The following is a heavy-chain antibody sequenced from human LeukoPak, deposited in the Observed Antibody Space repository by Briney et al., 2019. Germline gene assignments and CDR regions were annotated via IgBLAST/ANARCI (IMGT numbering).Heavy chain of an antibody. CDR3: ARSSRGWFDP. Sequence: SETLSLTCAVHGGSFSGYYWSWIRQPPGKGLEWIGEINHSGSTNYNPSLKSRVTISVDTSKNQFSLKLSSVTAADTAVYYCARSSRGWFDPWGQGTLVTVSS. J-gene: IGHJ5*02. V-gene: IGHV4-34*01. CDR2: INHSGST. D-gene: IGHD6-13*01. CDR1: GGSFSGYY.